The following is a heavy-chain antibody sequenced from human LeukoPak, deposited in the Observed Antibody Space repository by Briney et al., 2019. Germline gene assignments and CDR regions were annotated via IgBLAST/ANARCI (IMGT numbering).Heavy chain of an antibody. CDR1: GGSVSSGSYY. CDR2: IYYSGST. CDR3: AREFSYGYGSFDY. Sequence: SETLSLTCTVSGGSVSSGSYYWSWIRQPPGKGLEWIGYIYYSGSTNYNPSLKSRVTISVDTSKNQFSLKLSSVTAADTAVYYCAREFSYGYGSFDYWGQGTPVTVSS. J-gene: IGHJ4*02. V-gene: IGHV4-61*01. D-gene: IGHD5-18*01.